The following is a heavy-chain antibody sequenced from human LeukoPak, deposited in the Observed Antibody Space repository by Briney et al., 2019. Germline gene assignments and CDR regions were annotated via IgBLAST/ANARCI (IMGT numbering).Heavy chain of an antibody. D-gene: IGHD3-16*01. J-gene: IGHJ4*01. Sequence: SDTLSLTCTVSGGSIINRYWSWIRQPAGQGLEWLGRIYSAGTTAYNASLRSRLTMSVGTSRSQFSLKLNSVTAADTAVYFCVRVGETWSNGGYFDSWGQGALVTVSS. CDR1: GGSIINRY. V-gene: IGHV4-4*07. CDR2: IYSAGTT. CDR3: VRVGETWSNGGYFDS.